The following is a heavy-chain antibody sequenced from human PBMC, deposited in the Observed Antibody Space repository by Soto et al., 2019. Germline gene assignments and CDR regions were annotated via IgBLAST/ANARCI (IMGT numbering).Heavy chain of an antibody. V-gene: IGHV3-21*02. Sequence: EVQLVESGGGLVKPGGSLRLSCAASGFNFNTYTMNWVRQAPGKGLEWVSYIASSGPDTYYADSVKGRFTISRDNGKNSLFLQMNSLRAEDTAVYYGAREEVPPDFDVWGRGTMVSVSS. J-gene: IGHJ3*01. CDR3: AREEVPPDFDV. CDR1: GFNFNTYT. CDR2: IASSGPDT. D-gene: IGHD2-2*01.